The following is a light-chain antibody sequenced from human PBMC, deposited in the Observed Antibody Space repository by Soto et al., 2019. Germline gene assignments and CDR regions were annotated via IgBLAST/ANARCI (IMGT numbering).Light chain of an antibody. CDR3: QQYNNWPPYT. CDR2: GAS. J-gene: IGKJ2*01. V-gene: IGKV3-15*01. CDR1: QSVSSN. Sequence: EIVMTHSPDTLSVSALERAPLSFGSSQSVSSNLAWYQQKPGQAPRLLIYGASTRATGIPARFSGSGSGTEFTLTISSLQSEDFAVYYCQQYNNWPPYTFGQGTKVDI.